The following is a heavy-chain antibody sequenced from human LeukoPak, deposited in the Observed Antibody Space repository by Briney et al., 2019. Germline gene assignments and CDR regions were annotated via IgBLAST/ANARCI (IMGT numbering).Heavy chain of an antibody. Sequence: GGSLRLSCAASGFTFSSYGMHGVRQAPGKGLEWVAVISYDGSNKYYADSVKGRFTISRDNSKNTLYLQMNSLRAGDTAVYYCAKAFWSGYFGYWGQGTLVTVSS. CDR1: GFTFSSYG. CDR3: AKAFWSGYFGY. J-gene: IGHJ4*02. CDR2: ISYDGSNK. V-gene: IGHV3-30*18. D-gene: IGHD3-3*01.